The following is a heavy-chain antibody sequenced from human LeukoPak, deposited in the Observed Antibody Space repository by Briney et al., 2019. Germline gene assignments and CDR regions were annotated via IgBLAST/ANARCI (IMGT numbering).Heavy chain of an antibody. CDR2: IYSGDTT. V-gene: IGHV3-53*01. CDR3: AREALVGPTEDAFDI. D-gene: IGHD1-26*01. Sequence: PGGSLRLSCAASGFAVISNSMSWVRQAPGEGLEWVSVIYSGDTTSYADSVKGRFIISRDNSKNTLYLQMHSLRAEDTAMYFCAREALVGPTEDAFDIWGQGTMVTVSS. J-gene: IGHJ3*02. CDR1: GFAVISNS.